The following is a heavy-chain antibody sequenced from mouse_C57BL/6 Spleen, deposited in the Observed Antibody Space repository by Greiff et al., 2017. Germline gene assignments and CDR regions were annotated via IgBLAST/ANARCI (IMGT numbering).Heavy chain of an antibody. CDR3: ARSGYDYDVGSFDY. Sequence: VQLKESGPELVKPGASVKISCKASGYSFTGYYMNWVKQSPEKSLEWIGEINPSTGGTTYNQKFKAKATLTVDKSSSTAYMQLKSLTSEDSAVYYCARSGYDYDVGSFDYWGQGTTLTVSS. D-gene: IGHD2-4*01. V-gene: IGHV1-42*01. CDR1: GYSFTGYY. J-gene: IGHJ2*01. CDR2: INPSTGGT.